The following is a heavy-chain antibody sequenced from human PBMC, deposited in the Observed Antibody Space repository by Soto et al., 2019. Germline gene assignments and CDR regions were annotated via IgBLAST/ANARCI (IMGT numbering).Heavy chain of an antibody. CDR2: IYYSGST. Sequence: QVQLQESGPGLVKPSQTLSLTCTVSGGSISSGGYYWSWIRQHPGKGLEWIGYIYYSGSTYYNPYLKSRVTISVDTSKNQFSLKLSSVTAADTAVYYCARLRITMVRGVIKGGYYFDYWGQGTLVTVSS. CDR3: ARLRITMVRGVIKGGYYFDY. J-gene: IGHJ4*02. V-gene: IGHV4-31*03. CDR1: GGSISSGGYY. D-gene: IGHD3-10*01.